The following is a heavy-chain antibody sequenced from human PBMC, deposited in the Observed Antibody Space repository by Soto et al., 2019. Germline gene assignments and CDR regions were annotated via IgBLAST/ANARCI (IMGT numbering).Heavy chain of an antibody. J-gene: IGHJ5*02. Sequence: PGGSLRLSCAASGFTFSSYGMHWVRQAPGKGLEWVAVISYDGSNKYYADSVKGRFTISRDNSKNTLYLQMNSLRAEDTAVYYCATVPGFYYDSSGYYHVGWFDPLGQGTLVTVSS. D-gene: IGHD3-22*01. CDR3: ATVPGFYYDSSGYYHVGWFDP. CDR2: ISYDGSNK. V-gene: IGHV3-30*03. CDR1: GFTFSSYG.